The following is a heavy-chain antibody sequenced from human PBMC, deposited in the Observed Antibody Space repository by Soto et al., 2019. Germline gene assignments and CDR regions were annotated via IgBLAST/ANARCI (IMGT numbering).Heavy chain of an antibody. J-gene: IGHJ6*02. Sequence: SETLSLTCTVSGGSISSSSYYWGWIRQPPGKGLEWIGSIYYSGSTYYNPSLKSRVTISRDNSKNTLYLQMNSLRAEDTAVYYCAKDGGGVVPPGMDVWGQGTTVTVSS. CDR3: AKDGGGVVPPGMDV. D-gene: IGHD3-3*01. CDR2: IYYSGST. V-gene: IGHV4-39*07. CDR1: GGSISSSSYY.